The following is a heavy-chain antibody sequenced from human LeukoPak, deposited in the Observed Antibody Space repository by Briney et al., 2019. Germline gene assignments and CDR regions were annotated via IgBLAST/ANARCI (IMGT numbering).Heavy chain of an antibody. D-gene: IGHD6-13*01. CDR3: ARAYSSSWYWNWFDP. J-gene: IGHJ5*02. V-gene: IGHV4-34*01. CDR2: IYPTGST. Sequence: PSETLSLTCAVYGGSFSGYYWGWIRRPPGKGLEWIGNIYPTGSTYYNPSLKSRVTISVDTSKNQFSLKVSSVSAADTAVYYCARAYSSSWYWNWFDPWGQGTLVTVSS. CDR1: GGSFSGYY.